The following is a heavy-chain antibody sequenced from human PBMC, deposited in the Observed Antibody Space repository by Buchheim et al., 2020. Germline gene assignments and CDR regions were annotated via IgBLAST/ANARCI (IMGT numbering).Heavy chain of an antibody. CDR1: GFTFSSYA. D-gene: IGHD3-22*01. CDR2: IIGSGSGGST. CDR3: AKDGRDSSGYYQYFDY. J-gene: IGHJ4*02. Sequence: EVQLLESGGGLVQPGGSLRLSCAASGFTFSSYAMSWVRQAPGKGLEWVSAIIGSGSGGSTYYTDSVKGRFTIPRDNSKNTLYLQMNSLRAEDTAVYYCAKDGRDSSGYYQYFDYWGQGTL. V-gene: IGHV3-23*01.